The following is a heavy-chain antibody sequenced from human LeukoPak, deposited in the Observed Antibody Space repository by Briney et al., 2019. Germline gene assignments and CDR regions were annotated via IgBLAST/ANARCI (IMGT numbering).Heavy chain of an antibody. D-gene: IGHD6-19*01. CDR1: GYTFTSCD. CDR3: TRGSSGRRDN. J-gene: IGHJ4*02. Sequence: GASVKVSCKASGYTFTSCDINWVRQATGQGLEWMGWMNPNSGNTGYGQSFQGRITITRDISIGTAYMGLSNLTSEDTAIYYCTRGSSGRRDNWGQGTLVTVSA. V-gene: IGHV1-8*01. CDR2: MNPNSGNT.